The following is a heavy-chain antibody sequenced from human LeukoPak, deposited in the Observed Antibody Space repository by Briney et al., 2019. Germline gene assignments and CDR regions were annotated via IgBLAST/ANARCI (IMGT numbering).Heavy chain of an antibody. CDR3: ARNCQCGGPAY. V-gene: IGHV3-7*03. D-gene: IGHD4-23*01. CDR1: GFTFSRYW. Sequence: GGSLRLSCVASGFTFSRYWMSWVRQAPGKGLEWVGNIKNDGSEKSYVDSARGRFTIFRKNTMKPLYPQKKSLRADATAAYYCARNCQCGGPAYWGQGTRVPASS. J-gene: IGHJ4*02. CDR2: IKNDGSEK.